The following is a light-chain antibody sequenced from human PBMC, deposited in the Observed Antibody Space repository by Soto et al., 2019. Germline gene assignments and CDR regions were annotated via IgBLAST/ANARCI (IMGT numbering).Light chain of an antibody. Sequence: IGLTQSPGTLYLSPGERATLSCRASQSVSSSYLAWYQQKPGQAPRLLIYGASSRATGIPDRFSGSGSGTDFTLTISRLEPEDFAVYYCQQYGSSSWTFGQGTKVDIK. V-gene: IGKV3-20*01. CDR2: GAS. CDR3: QQYGSSSWT. J-gene: IGKJ1*01. CDR1: QSVSSSY.